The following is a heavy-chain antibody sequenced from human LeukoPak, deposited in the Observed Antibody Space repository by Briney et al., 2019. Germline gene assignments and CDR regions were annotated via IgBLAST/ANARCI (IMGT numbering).Heavy chain of an antibody. Sequence: SETLSLTCAVYGGSFSGYYWSWIRQPPGKGLEWIGEINHSGSTNYNPSLKSRVTISVDTSKNQFSLKLSSVTAADTAVYYCARRAWADILTGYFVVWGQGTTVTVSS. D-gene: IGHD3-9*01. J-gene: IGHJ6*02. V-gene: IGHV4-34*01. CDR2: INHSGST. CDR3: ARRAWADILTGYFVV. CDR1: GGSFSGYY.